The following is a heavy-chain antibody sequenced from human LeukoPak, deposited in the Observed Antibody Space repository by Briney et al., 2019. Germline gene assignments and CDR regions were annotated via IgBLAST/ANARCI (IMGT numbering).Heavy chain of an antibody. CDR2: ISWDGGSK. Sequence: PGGSLRLSCAASGLTFEDYAMHWVRQAPGKGLEWLSLISWDGGSKYYADSVKGRFTISRDNSKNFLYLQMNSLTTEDTALYYCAKDTGSWKASYMDVWGKGTTVTVSS. CDR3: AKDTGSWKASYMDV. D-gene: IGHD1-1*01. J-gene: IGHJ6*03. V-gene: IGHV3-43D*03. CDR1: GLTFEDYA.